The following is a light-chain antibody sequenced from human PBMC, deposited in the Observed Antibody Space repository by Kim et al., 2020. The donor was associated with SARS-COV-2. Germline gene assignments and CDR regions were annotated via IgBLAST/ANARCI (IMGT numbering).Light chain of an antibody. CDR2: AAS. V-gene: IGKV1-27*01. CDR3: QKYNSAPRT. J-gene: IGKJ1*01. CDR1: QGISNY. Sequence: ASVGDSVTIPCRASQGISNYLAWYQQKPGKVPKLLIYAASALQSGVPSLFSGSGSGTDFTLTISSLQPEDVATYYCQKYNSAPRTFGQGTKVDIK.